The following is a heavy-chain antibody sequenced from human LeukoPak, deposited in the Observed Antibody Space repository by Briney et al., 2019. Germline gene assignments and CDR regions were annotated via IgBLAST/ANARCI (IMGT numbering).Heavy chain of an antibody. D-gene: IGHD3-3*01. J-gene: IGHJ3*02. V-gene: IGHV4-59*01. CDR1: GGSMRSYY. Sequence: SETLSLTCTVSGGSMRSYYWIWIRQPPGKGLEWIGYIDYTGRSKDNPSLKSRVTISVDTSKNQFSLKLSSVTAADTAVYYCARDAAPYDFWSGYHDAFDIWGQGTMVTVSS. CDR3: ARDAAPYDFWSGYHDAFDI. CDR2: IDYTGRS.